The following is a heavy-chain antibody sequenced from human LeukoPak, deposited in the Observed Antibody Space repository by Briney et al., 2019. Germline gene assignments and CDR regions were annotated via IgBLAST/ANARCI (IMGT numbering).Heavy chain of an antibody. CDR1: GGSISSSSYY. V-gene: IGHV4-39*07. CDR2: IYYSGST. Sequence: SETLSLTCTVSGGSISSSSYYSGWIRQPPGEGLEWIGSIYYSGSTYYNPSLKSRVTISVDTSKDQFSLKLSSVTAADTDVYYCARLSWAAAGHFDYWGQGTLVTVSS. D-gene: IGHD6-13*01. CDR3: ARLSWAAAGHFDY. J-gene: IGHJ4*02.